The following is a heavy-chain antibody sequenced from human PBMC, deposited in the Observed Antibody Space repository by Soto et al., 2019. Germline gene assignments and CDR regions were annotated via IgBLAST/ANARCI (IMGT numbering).Heavy chain of an antibody. CDR3: VRSYDDSAPNSGGYGFDI. CDR1: GGSFSGYY. Sequence: PSETLSLTCAVYGGSFSGYYWTWIRQPPGKGLEWIGEINHSGSTNYTPSLKSRVTISVDTSKNQFFLKLSSVTAADTAVYYCVRSYDDSAPNSGGYGFDISGHGTMLTVSS. D-gene: IGHD3-22*01. CDR2: INHSGST. V-gene: IGHV4-34*01. J-gene: IGHJ3*02.